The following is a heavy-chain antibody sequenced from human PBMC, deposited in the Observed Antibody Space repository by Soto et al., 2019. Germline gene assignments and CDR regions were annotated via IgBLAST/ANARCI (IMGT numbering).Heavy chain of an antibody. D-gene: IGHD1-26*01. CDR3: AREQVGATQRGFDY. V-gene: IGHV4-59*01. CDR2: IYYSGST. J-gene: IGHJ4*02. Sequence: SETLSLTCTVSGGSISSYYWSWIRQPPGKGLEWIGYIYYSGSTNYNPSLKSRVTISVDTSKNQFSLKLSSVTAADTAVYYCAREQVGATQRGFDYWGQGTLVTVSS. CDR1: GGSISSYY.